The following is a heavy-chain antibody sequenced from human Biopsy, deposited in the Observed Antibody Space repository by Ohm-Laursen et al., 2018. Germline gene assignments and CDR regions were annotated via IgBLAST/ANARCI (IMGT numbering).Heavy chain of an antibody. CDR2: IYYRGNT. CDR3: ARRLPLRGYAFDV. CDR1: GGSISNNNYY. Sequence: LSLTCTVSGGSISNNNYYWGWIRQPPGKGLEWIGNIYYRGNTNYSPSLKSRVTISLDTSKNQFSLKLNSVTATDTAVYYCARRLPLRGYAFDVWGQGTLVTVSS. J-gene: IGHJ3*01. D-gene: IGHD3-10*01. V-gene: IGHV4-61*05.